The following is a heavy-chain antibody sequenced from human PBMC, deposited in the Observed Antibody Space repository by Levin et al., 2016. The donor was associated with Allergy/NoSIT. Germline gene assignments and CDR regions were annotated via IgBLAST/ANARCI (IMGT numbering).Heavy chain of an antibody. V-gene: IGHV3-53*01. CDR2: IVGDGRT. Sequence: GESLKISCAASGFTFSSYWMSWVRQAPGKELECVSFIVGDGRTFYADSVKGRFTISTDNSKNTVYLQMNSLRTEDTAVYYCATDRGDSKVQDWGQGTRVTVSS. CDR1: GFTFSSYW. J-gene: IGHJ1*01. D-gene: IGHD6-25*01. CDR3: ATDRGDSKVQD.